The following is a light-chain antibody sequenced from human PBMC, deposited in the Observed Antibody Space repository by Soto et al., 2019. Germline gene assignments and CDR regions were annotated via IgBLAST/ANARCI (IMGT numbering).Light chain of an antibody. Sequence: EIVLTQSPGTLSLSPGERATLSCRASQSVSSSYLAWYQQKPGQAPRPLIYGASSRATGIPDRFSGSGSGTDFTLTISRLEPEDFAVYYCQQYGSSPWTFDQGTKVEIK. CDR2: GAS. CDR1: QSVSSSY. V-gene: IGKV3-20*01. J-gene: IGKJ1*01. CDR3: QQYGSSPWT.